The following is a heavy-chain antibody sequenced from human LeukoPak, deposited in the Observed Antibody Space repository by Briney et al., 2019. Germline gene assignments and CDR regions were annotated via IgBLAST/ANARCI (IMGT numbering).Heavy chain of an antibody. J-gene: IGHJ4*02. CDR3: ATGGAYTSGRYSI. D-gene: IGHD6-19*01. V-gene: IGHV4-4*09. CDR2: IFSTGGT. Sequence: SETLSLTCTVSGGSVGGYYWTWIRQPPGGRLQWIGFIFSTGGTNYNPSLKSRVAISTDTSKNQVSLRVTSVTAADSAVYYCATGGAYTSGRYSIWGQGTLVSVSS. CDR1: GGSVGGYY.